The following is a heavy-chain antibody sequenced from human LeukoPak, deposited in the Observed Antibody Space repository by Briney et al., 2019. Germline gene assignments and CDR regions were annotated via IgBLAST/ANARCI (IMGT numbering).Heavy chain of an antibody. J-gene: IGHJ4*02. V-gene: IGHV4-4*07. CDR1: GGSISSYY. D-gene: IGHD4-17*01. Sequence: SEALSLTCTVSGGSISSYYCSGIRQPAGKGLEGIGRIYMSGSTNYNLSLKSRVTISVDKSKNQFPLKLSCVTAGDTAVYYCASAHYGDYVSGYWGQGTLVTVSS. CDR3: ASAHYGDYVSGY. CDR2: IYMSGST.